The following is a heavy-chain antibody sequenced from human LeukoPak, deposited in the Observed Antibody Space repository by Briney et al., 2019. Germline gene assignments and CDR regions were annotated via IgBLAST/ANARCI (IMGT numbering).Heavy chain of an antibody. J-gene: IGHJ4*02. D-gene: IGHD3-10*01. CDR2: MRYDGSNE. CDR1: GFSFSNYG. CDR3: AKDYYGSGSLFDY. V-gene: IGHV3-30*02. Sequence: GGSLRLSCAASGFSFSNYGMHWVRQAPGKGLEWVAFMRYDGSNEYYADSVKGRFTISRDNSKNTLYLQMSSLRAEDTAVYYCAKDYYGSGSLFDYWGQGALVTVSS.